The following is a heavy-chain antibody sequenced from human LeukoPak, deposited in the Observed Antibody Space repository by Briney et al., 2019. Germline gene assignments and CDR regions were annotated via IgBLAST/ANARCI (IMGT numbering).Heavy chain of an antibody. V-gene: IGHV1-18*01. Sequence: ASVKVSCKASGYTFTSYGISWVRQAPGQGLEWMGWISAYNGNTNYAQKLQGRVTMTTDTSTSTAYMELRSLRSDDTAVYYCARDGRDIVVVPAGNFDPWGQGTLVTVSS. CDR2: ISAYNGNT. CDR1: GYTFTSYG. CDR3: ARDGRDIVVVPAGNFDP. D-gene: IGHD2-2*01. J-gene: IGHJ5*02.